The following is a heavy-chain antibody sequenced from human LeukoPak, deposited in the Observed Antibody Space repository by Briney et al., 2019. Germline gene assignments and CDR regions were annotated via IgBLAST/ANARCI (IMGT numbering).Heavy chain of an antibody. CDR2: IYTSGST. D-gene: IGHD3-10*01. Sequence: SETLSLTCTVSGGSISSYYWSWIRQPAGKGLEWIGRIYTSGSTNYSPSLKSRVTMSVDTSKNQFSLKLSSVTAADTAVYYCARRRNYYGSGSYSKAAWFDPWGQGTLVTVSS. J-gene: IGHJ5*02. V-gene: IGHV4-4*07. CDR3: ARRRNYYGSGSYSKAAWFDP. CDR1: GGSISSYY.